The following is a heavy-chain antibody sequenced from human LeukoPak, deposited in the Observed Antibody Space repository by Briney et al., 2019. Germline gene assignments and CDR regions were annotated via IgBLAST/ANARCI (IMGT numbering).Heavy chain of an antibody. V-gene: IGHV3-7*01. CDR2: INQDGSDK. CDR3: ARQDYYFDN. Sequence: GGSLRLSCAASGFTLSNHWMIWVRQTPGKGLEWVANINQDGSDKYYVDSVKGRFTISRDNSKNSLYLQMNSLRAEDTAVYYCARQDYYFDNWGQGTLVTVSS. J-gene: IGHJ4*02. CDR1: GFTLSNHW.